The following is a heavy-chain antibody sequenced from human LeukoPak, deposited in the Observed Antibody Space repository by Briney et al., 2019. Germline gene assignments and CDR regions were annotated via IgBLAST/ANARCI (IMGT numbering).Heavy chain of an antibody. CDR3: ARSKGSGSYGFDY. CDR2: IYTSGTT. Sequence: SETLSLTCTVSGDSISSDNYYWNWIRQSAGKGLEWIGRIYTSGTTNYNPSLKSRVTISVDTSKNQFSLKLSSVTAADTAVYYCARSKGSGSYGFDYWGQGTLVTVSS. D-gene: IGHD3-10*01. V-gene: IGHV4-61*02. J-gene: IGHJ4*02. CDR1: GDSISSDNYY.